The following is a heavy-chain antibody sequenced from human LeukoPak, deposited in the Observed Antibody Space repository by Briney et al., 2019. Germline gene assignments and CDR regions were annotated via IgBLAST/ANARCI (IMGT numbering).Heavy chain of an antibody. J-gene: IGHJ3*02. Sequence: ASVKVSCKASGGTFSSYAISWVRQAPGQGLEWMGGIIPILGTANYAQKFQGRVTITADESTSTAYMELSSLRSEDTAVYYCAKKKTPPFQNTYYYDSSGYYAFDIWGQGTMVTVSS. CDR1: GGTFSSYA. D-gene: IGHD3-22*01. CDR3: AKKKTPPFQNTYYYDSSGYYAFDI. V-gene: IGHV1-69*13. CDR2: IIPILGTA.